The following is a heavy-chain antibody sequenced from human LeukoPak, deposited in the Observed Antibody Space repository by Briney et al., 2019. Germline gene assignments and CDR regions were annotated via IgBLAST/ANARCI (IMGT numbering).Heavy chain of an antibody. CDR2: IYTSGST. V-gene: IGHV4-61*02. CDR1: GGSISSGSYY. Sequence: SQTLSLTCTVSGGSISSGSYYWSWIRQPAGKGLEWIGRIYTSGSTNYNPSLKSRVTISVDTSKNQFSLKLSSVTAADTAVYYCARARGVGGYYDFWSGYYSEGFDYWGQGTLVTVSS. CDR3: ARARGVGGYYDFWSGYYSEGFDY. D-gene: IGHD3-3*01. J-gene: IGHJ4*02.